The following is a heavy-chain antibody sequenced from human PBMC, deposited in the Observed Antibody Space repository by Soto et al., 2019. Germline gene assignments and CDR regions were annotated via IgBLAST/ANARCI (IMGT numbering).Heavy chain of an antibody. D-gene: IGHD2-2*01. CDR2: IFPVFGTA. V-gene: IGHV1-69*12. CDR1: GDTFSRYS. J-gene: IGHJ6*02. CDR3: AVGPSAAAWYSHGMDV. Sequence: QVRLVQSGAEVKKPGSLVRVSCKASGDTFSRYSISWVRQAPGQGLEWMGGIFPVFGTATYAQKFQGRVLIIADESTTTAYMELTSLTSEDTAVYYCAVGPSAAAWYSHGMDVWGQGTTLTVSS.